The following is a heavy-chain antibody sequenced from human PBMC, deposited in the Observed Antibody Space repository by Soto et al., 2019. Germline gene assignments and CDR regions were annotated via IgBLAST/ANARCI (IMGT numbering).Heavy chain of an antibody. CDR1: GFTFTDHS. Sequence: ESGGGLVQPGGSLRLSCTASGFTFTDHSMNWVRHAPGKGLEWLSYINDISNAIHYADSVKGRFAMSRDNAKKSVFLQMNSLIVEDTRLYYCASDRPTTFSADLWGQGTVVTVSS. CDR2: INDISNAI. V-gene: IGHV3-48*04. J-gene: IGHJ3*01. D-gene: IGHD5-12*01. CDR3: ASDRPTTFSADL.